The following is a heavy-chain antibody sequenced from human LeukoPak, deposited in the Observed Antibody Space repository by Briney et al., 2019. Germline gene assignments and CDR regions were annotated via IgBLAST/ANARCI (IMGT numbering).Heavy chain of an antibody. V-gene: IGHV3-23*01. CDR3: ANTIYYYDSSGSPR. CDR2: ISGSGGST. J-gene: IGHJ4*02. Sequence: GGSLRLSCAASGFTFSSYAMSWVRQTPGKGLEWVSAISGSGGSTYYADSVKGRFTISRDNSKNTLCLQMNSLRAEDTAVYYCANTIYYYDSSGSPRWGQGTLVTVSS. CDR1: GFTFSSYA. D-gene: IGHD3-22*01.